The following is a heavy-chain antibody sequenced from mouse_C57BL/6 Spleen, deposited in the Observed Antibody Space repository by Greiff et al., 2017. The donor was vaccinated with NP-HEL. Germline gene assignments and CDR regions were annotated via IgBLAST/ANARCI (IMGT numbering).Heavy chain of an antibody. CDR3: ARDYGNYAYAMDY. D-gene: IGHD2-1*01. CDR1: GYTFTDYY. J-gene: IGHJ4*01. CDR2: INPNNGGT. Sequence: EVQLQQSGPELVKPGASVKISCKASGYTFTDYYMNWVKQSHGKSLEWIGDINPNNGGTSYNQKFKGKATLTVDKSSSTAYMELRSLTSEDSAVYYCARDYGNYAYAMDYWGQGTSVTVSS. V-gene: IGHV1-26*01.